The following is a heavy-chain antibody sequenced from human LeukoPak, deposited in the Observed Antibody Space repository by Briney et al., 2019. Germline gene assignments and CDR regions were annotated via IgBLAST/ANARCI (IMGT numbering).Heavy chain of an antibody. V-gene: IGHV3-15*01. Sequence: GGSLRLSCAASGFTFSNACMSCVRQASGKGLEWVGSIKSKPDRGTTDYAAPLKGRFTISRDNSKNTLYLQMNSLKTEDTAVYYCTTDTNDYGDSYFDYWGQGTLVTVSS. CDR1: GFTFSNAC. CDR3: TTDTNDYGDSYFDY. J-gene: IGHJ4*02. D-gene: IGHD4-17*01. CDR2: IKSKPDRGTT.